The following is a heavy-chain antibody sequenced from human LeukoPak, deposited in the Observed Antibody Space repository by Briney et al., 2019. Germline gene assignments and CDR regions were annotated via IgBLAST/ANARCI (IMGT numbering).Heavy chain of an antibody. CDR3: ARVLKVLLWFGDRSPGAFDI. J-gene: IGHJ3*02. CDR2: ISSTGSTI. Sequence: PGGSLRLSCAASGFTFSDYYMSWIRQAPGKGLEWVSYISSTGSTIYYADSVKGRFTISRDNAKNSLYLQMNSLRAEDTAVYYCARVLKVLLWFGDRSPGAFDIWGQGTMVTVSS. D-gene: IGHD3-10*01. CDR1: GFTFSDYY. V-gene: IGHV3-11*04.